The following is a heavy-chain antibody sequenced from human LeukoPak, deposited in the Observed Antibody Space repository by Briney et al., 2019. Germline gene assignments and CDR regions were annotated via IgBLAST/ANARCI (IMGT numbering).Heavy chain of an antibody. Sequence: GGSLRLSCAVSGITLSNYGMSWVRQAPGKGLEWVAGISDSGGSTNYADSVKGRLSISRDNPKNTLYLQMNSLRAEDTAVYFCAKRGVVIRVILVGFHKEAYYFDSWGQGALVTVSS. J-gene: IGHJ4*02. D-gene: IGHD3-22*01. CDR1: GITLSNYG. CDR3: AKRGVVIRVILVGFHKEAYYFDS. CDR2: ISDSGGST. V-gene: IGHV3-23*01.